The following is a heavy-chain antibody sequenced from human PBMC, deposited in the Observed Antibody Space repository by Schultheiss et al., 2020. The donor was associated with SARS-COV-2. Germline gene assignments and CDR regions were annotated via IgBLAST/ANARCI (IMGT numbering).Heavy chain of an antibody. J-gene: IGHJ4*02. CDR3: ARIGGSGSYFDY. Sequence: SGPTLVKPTQTLTLTCTFSGFSVSSSGVGVGWIRQPPGKALEWLARIDWDDDKYNSTSLKTRLTISKDTSKNQVVLTMTNMDPVDTATYYCARIGGSGSYFDYWGQGTLVTVSS. V-gene: IGHV2-70*11. D-gene: IGHD3-10*01. CDR1: GFSVSSSGVG. CDR2: IDWDDDK.